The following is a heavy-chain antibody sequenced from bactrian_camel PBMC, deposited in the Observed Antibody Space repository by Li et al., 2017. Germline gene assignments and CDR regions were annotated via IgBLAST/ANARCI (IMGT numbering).Heavy chain of an antibody. J-gene: IGHJ4*01. CDR2: IESDGI. CDR3: ASGRLPGGSWPPQVAYNL. V-gene: IGHV3S9*01. D-gene: IGHD7*01. CDR1: GDTIGRYC. Sequence: HVQLVESGGGSVQVGGSLTLSCVASGDTIGRYCMGWFRQVPDREREGAAGIESDGIKYADSVKGRFTISRDSAKNTVYLQVTNLKPDDMGVYYCASGRLPGGSWPPQVAYNLWGQGTQVTVS.